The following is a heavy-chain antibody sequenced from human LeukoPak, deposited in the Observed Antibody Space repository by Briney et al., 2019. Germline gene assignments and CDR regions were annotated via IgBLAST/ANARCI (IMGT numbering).Heavy chain of an antibody. CDR3: ARAYSNGWYRGNPFDY. CDR1: GGSFSGYY. D-gene: IGHD6-19*01. J-gene: IGHJ4*02. Sequence: SETLSLTCAVYGGSFSGYYWSWIRQPPGKGLEWIGEINHSGSTNYNPSLKSRVTISVDTSKNQFSLKLSSVTAADTAVYYCARAYSNGWYRGNPFDYWGQGTLVTVSS. CDR2: INHSGST. V-gene: IGHV4-34*01.